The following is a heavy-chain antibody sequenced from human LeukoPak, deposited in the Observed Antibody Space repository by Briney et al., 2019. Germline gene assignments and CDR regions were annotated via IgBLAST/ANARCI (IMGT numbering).Heavy chain of an antibody. CDR2: ISYDGSNK. V-gene: IGHV3-30-3*01. J-gene: IGHJ6*02. Sequence: GGSLRLSCAASGFTFSNYAMHWVRQAPGKGLDWVAVISYDGSNKYYADSVKGRFTISRDNSDNTLFLQMNSLRAEDTAVYYCARDEMDILTGYYIPPSLYGMDVWGQGTTVTVSS. CDR3: ARDEMDILTGYYIPPSLYGMDV. D-gene: IGHD3-9*01. CDR1: GFTFSNYA.